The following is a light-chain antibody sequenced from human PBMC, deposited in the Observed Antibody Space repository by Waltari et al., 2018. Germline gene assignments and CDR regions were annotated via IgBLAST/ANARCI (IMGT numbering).Light chain of an antibody. CDR2: KAN. V-gene: IGLV8-61*01. Sequence: QTVVTQDPSLSVSPGGTVNLTFALSSGSLSTTSYATWYQQTPGQAPRTLVYKANARSSGVPDRFSGSILGNTAALTITGAQADDESDYYCALYMGSGIWVFGGGTRLTVL. J-gene: IGLJ3*02. CDR1: SGSLSTTSY. CDR3: ALYMGSGIWV.